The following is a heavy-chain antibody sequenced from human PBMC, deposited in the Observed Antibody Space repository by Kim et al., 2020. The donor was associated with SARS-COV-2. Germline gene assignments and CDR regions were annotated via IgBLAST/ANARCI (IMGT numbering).Heavy chain of an antibody. J-gene: IGHJ4*02. D-gene: IGHD2-2*01. CDR3: ARQPGTRLDY. V-gene: IGHV4-39*01. CDR2: ST. Sequence: STYYNPSLKSRVTISVDTSKNQFSLKLSSVTAADTAVYYCARQPGTRLDYWGQGTLVTVSS.